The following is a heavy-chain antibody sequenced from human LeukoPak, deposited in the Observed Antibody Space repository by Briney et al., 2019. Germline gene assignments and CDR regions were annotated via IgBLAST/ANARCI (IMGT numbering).Heavy chain of an antibody. Sequence: SGPTLVNPTQTLTLTCTFSGFSLSTSGMCVSWIRQPPGKALEWLARIDWDDDKYYSTSLKTRLTISKDTSKNQVVLTMTNMDPVDTATYYCARIRFAWGSPHHTSYYFDYWGQGTLVTVSS. V-gene: IGHV2-70*11. J-gene: IGHJ4*02. CDR2: IDWDDDK. CDR3: ARIRFAWGSPHHTSYYFDY. D-gene: IGHD2-15*01. CDR1: GFSLSTSGMC.